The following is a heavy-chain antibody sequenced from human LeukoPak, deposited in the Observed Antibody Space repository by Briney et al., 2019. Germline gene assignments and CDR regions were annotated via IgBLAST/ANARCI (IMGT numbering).Heavy chain of an antibody. V-gene: IGHV4-59*01. CDR1: GGSISTYY. D-gene: IGHD6-13*01. J-gene: IGHJ4*02. Sequence: SETLSHTCAVSGGSISTYYWSWIRQPPGKGLEWIGYIHYSGSSNYNPSLKSRVTISLDTSKNQFSLKLSSVTAADTAVYYCARGAAATYWGQGTLVTVSS. CDR3: ARGAAATY. CDR2: IHYSGSS.